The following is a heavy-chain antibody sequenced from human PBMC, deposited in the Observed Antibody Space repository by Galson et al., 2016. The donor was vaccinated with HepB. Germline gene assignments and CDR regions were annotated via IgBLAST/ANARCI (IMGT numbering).Heavy chain of an antibody. Sequence: SLRLSCAASGFTFSDSSMNWVRQAPGKGLEWVSYISGGSGTIYYADSVKGRFTISRDNVKNSLYLQMSSLRNEDTAVYYCGRSRRTASPHTSGRLYYYYIMDVWGQGTTVTVSS. CDR3: GRSRRTASPHTSGRLYYYYIMDV. CDR1: GFTFSDSS. V-gene: IGHV3-48*02. J-gene: IGHJ6*02. CDR2: ISGGSGTI. D-gene: IGHD1-1*01.